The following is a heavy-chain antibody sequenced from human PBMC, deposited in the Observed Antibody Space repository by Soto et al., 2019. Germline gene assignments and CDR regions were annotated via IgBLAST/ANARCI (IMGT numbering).Heavy chain of an antibody. V-gene: IGHV4-34*01. CDR1: GGSFSGYY. D-gene: IGHD2-15*01. Sequence: SETLSLTCAVYGGSFSGYYWSWIRQPPGKGLEWIGEINHSGSTNYNPSLKSRVTISVDTSKNQFSLKLSSVTAADTAVYYCASLNCSGGSCDTFSDYWGQGTLVTVSS. J-gene: IGHJ4*02. CDR3: ASLNCSGGSCDTFSDY. CDR2: INHSGST.